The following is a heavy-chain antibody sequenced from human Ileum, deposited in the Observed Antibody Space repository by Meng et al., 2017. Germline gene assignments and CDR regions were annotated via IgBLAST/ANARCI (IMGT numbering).Heavy chain of an antibody. CDR3: ASGSGSLDY. D-gene: IGHD3-3*01. CDR1: GGSVSSNIAA. CDR2: TYYRSKWYS. V-gene: IGHV6-1*01. Sequence: GQLQQSGPGLVTPSATLSLACAVSGGSVSSNIAAWNWIRQSPLRGLEWLGRTYYRSKWYSEYAVSVKSRISITPDTSKNQFSLQMNSVTPEDTAVYYCASGSGSLDYWGPGTLVTSPQ. J-gene: IGHJ4*02.